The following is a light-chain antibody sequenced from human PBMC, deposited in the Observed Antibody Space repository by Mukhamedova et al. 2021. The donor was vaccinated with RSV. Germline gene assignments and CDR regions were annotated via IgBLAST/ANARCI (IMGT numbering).Light chain of an antibody. Sequence: GQSPQLLIYLGSARASGVPDRFSGSGSGTDFTLRISRVEAEDVGVYYCMQALQTPYTFGQGTKLEIK. V-gene: IGKV2-28*01. CDR2: LGS. J-gene: IGKJ2*01. CDR3: MQALQTPYT.